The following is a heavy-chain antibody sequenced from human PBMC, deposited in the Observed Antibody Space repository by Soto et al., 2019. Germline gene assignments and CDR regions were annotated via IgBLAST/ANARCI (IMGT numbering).Heavy chain of an antibody. CDR1: GGTFSSYA. CDR3: ARQPVAQRYRSWYGLRFLEWLPQAPYGMDV. CDR2: IIPIFGTA. V-gene: IGHV1-69*13. J-gene: IGHJ6*02. D-gene: IGHD3-3*01. Sequence: SVKVSCKASGGTFSSYAISWVRQAPGQGLEWMGGIIPIFGTANYAQKFQGRVTITADESTSTAYMELSSLRSEDTAVYYCARQPVAQRYRSWYGLRFLEWLPQAPYGMDVWGQGTTVTVSS.